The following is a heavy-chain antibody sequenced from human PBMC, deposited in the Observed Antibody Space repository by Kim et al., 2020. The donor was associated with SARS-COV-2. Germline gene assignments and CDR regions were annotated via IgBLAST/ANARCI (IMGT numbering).Heavy chain of an antibody. CDR2: IYYSGST. Sequence: SETLSLTCTVSGGSISSIDYYWDWIRQPPGKGLEWIGKIYYSGSTYYNPSLKRRLTISVDTSKNQFSLKLSSVTAADTAVYYCATIDSWGQGTLVTVSS. J-gene: IGHJ4*02. V-gene: IGHV4-39*01. CDR1: GGSISSIDYY. CDR3: ATIDS.